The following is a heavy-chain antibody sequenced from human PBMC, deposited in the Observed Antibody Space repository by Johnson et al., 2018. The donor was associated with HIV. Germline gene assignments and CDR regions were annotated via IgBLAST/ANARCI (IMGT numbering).Heavy chain of an antibody. CDR3: ARDPSRSPGAFDI. J-gene: IGHJ3*02. CDR1: GFTFSSYA. V-gene: IGHV3-23*04. CDR2: ISGSGGST. Sequence: MLLVESGGGLVQPGGSLRLSCAASGFTFSSYAMSWVRQAPGKGLEWVSAISGSGGSTYYADSVKGRFTISRDNSKNTLYLQMNSLRADDPAVYYCARDPSRSPGAFDIWGQGTMVTVSS.